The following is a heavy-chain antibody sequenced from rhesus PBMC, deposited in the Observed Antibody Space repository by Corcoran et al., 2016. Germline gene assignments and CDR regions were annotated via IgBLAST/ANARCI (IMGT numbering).Heavy chain of an antibody. CDR3: ARSLHSGSYYLRYFDY. D-gene: IGHD3-16*01. V-gene: IGHV2S2*01. Sequence: QVTLKESGPALVKPTQTLTLTCTFSRFSLSTSGIRGSWIRPPPGAALEWLARIGWDDDKYYSTSLKNRLTIAKDTSKTQVVLTMTNIDPVDTATYYCARSLHSGSYYLRYFDYWGQGVLVTVSS. CDR2: IGWDDDK. J-gene: IGHJ4*01. CDR1: RFSLSTSGIR.